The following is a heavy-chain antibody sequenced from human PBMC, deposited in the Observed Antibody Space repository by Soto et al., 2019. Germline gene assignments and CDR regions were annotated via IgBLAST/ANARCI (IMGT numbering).Heavy chain of an antibody. Sequence: SETLSLTCTVSGGSISSSSYYWGWIRQPPGKGLEWIGSIYYSGSTYYNPSLKSRVTISVDTSKNQFSLKLSSVTAADTAVYYCARHGYNEDGDLLLFDYWGQGTLVTVSS. CDR1: GGSISSSSYY. CDR2: IYYSGST. CDR3: ARHGYNEDGDLLLFDY. V-gene: IGHV4-39*01. J-gene: IGHJ4*02. D-gene: IGHD4-17*01.